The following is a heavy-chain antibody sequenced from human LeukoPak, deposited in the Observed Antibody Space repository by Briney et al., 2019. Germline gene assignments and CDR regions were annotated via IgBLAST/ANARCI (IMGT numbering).Heavy chain of an antibody. CDR2: ISYDGSNK. Sequence: GRSLRLSCAASGFTFSSYGMHWVRQAPGKGLEWVAVISYDGSNKYYADSVKGRFTISRDNSKNTLYLQMNSLRAEDTAVYYCAKGTHGVIVNLAPDYWGQGTLVTVSS. D-gene: IGHD3-16*02. CDR1: GFTFSSYG. CDR3: AKGTHGVIVNLAPDY. J-gene: IGHJ4*02. V-gene: IGHV3-30*18.